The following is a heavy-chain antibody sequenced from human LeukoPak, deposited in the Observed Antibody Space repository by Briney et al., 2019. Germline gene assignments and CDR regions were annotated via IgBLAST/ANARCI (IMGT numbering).Heavy chain of an antibody. Sequence: GGSLRLSCAASGFTFSIYAMSWVRQAPGKGLEWVSAISGSGGSTYYADSVKGRFTISRDNAKNSLYLQMNSLRAEDTAVYYCARSEQKLLDWGQGTLVTVSS. V-gene: IGHV3-23*01. D-gene: IGHD3-10*01. J-gene: IGHJ4*02. CDR3: ARSEQKLLD. CDR2: ISGSGGST. CDR1: GFTFSIYA.